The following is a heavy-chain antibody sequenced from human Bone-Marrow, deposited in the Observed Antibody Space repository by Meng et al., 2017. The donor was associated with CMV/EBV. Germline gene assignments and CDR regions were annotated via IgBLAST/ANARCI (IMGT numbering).Heavy chain of an antibody. CDR3: AREYYDFWSGWKRNYYYYGMDV. J-gene: IGHJ6*02. CDR2: ISSSSSYI. D-gene: IGHD3-3*01. CDR1: GFTFSSYS. Sequence: GESLKISCAASGFTFSSYSMNWVRQAPGKGLEWVSSISSSSSYIYYADSVKGRFTISRDNSKNTLYLQMNSLRAEDTAVYYCAREYYDFWSGWKRNYYYYGMDVWVQGTTVTVSS. V-gene: IGHV3-21*01.